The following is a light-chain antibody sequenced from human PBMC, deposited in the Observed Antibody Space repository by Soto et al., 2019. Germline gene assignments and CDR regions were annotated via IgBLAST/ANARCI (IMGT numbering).Light chain of an antibody. V-gene: IGLV2-14*03. CDR1: SSDVDGFNY. J-gene: IGLJ2*01. CDR3: SSYTTSRTF. Sequence: QSALTQPASVSGSPGQSITISCTGTSSDVDGFNYVSWYQQYPGKAPKLMIYDVTDRPSGVSNRFSGSKSGNTASLTISGLQAEDEADYYCSSYTTSRTFFGGGTKLTVL. CDR2: DVT.